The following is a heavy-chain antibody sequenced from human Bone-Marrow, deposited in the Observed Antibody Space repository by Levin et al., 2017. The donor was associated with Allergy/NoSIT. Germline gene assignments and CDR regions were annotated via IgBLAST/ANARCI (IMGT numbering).Heavy chain of an antibody. J-gene: IGHJ1*01. CDR1: GGTFTSYA. V-gene: IGHV1-69*13. D-gene: IGHD2-15*01. CDR2: IIPTLGTA. Sequence: GASVKVSCKASGGTFTSYAISWVRQAPGQGPEWMGGIIPTLGTANYAQKFQGRVSIIEDEYTSTAYLELNSLRSEDTAVYFCARGPGYCRGGNCSPGDLQDWGQGTLVTVSS. CDR3: ARGPGYCRGGNCSPGDLQD.